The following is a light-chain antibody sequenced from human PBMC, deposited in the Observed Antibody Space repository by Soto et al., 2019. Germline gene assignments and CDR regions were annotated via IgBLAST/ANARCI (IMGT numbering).Light chain of an antibody. V-gene: IGKV4-1*01. Sequence: DIVMTQSQDSLAVSLGKRATINCKSSQSVSFHSDGNYKNYLAWYQQRPGQPPQLLIYWASTRESGVPDRFSGSGSETDFTLTISSLQAEDVAVYYCHQYYPAPRTFGQGTKVEIK. CDR2: WAS. CDR3: HQYYPAPRT. J-gene: IGKJ1*01. CDR1: QSVSFHSDGNYKNY.